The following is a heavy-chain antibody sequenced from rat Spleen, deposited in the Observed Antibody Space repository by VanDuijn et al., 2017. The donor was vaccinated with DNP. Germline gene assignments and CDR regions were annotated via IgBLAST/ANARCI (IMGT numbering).Heavy chain of an antibody. CDR3: ARHVLPLRVWDY. CDR1: GFTFSKYY. D-gene: IGHD1-4*01. V-gene: IGHV5-22*01. CDR2: INYDGGNT. J-gene: IGHJ2*01. Sequence: EVQLVESGGGLVQPGRSMKLSCAASGFTFSKYYMAWVRQAPTKGLEWVAYINYDGGNTYYGDSVKGRFTISRDNAKTTLYLQLNSLRSEDMATYYCARHVLPLRVWDYWGQGVMVTVSS.